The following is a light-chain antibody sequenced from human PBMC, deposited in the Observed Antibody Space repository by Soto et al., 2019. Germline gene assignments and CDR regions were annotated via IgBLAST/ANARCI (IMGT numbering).Light chain of an antibody. CDR2: LSF. J-gene: IGKJ3*01. Sequence: DIVMTQSPLSLPVTPGEPASISCRSSQSLLHSNGYNYLDWYVQKPGQSPQLLMYLSFNRASGVPDRFSGSGSGTDFTLKISRVEAEDVGVYYCMQALQTPRTFGPGTKVDIK. CDR3: MQALQTPRT. V-gene: IGKV2-28*01. CDR1: QSLLHSNGYNY.